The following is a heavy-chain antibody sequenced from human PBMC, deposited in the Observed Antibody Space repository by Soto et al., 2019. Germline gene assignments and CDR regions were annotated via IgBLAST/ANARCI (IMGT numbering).Heavy chain of an antibody. D-gene: IGHD1-26*01. CDR3: ARRYGGNLDY. V-gene: IGHV4-59*08. Sequence: QVQLQESGPGLVKPSETLSLTCTVSGGSISSYYWSWIRQPPGKGLEWIGYIYYSGGTNYNPSLKRRVTISVASSKNHFSLKLSSVTAADTAVYYCARRYGGNLDYWGLGTLVTVSS. CDR1: GGSISSYY. J-gene: IGHJ4*02. CDR2: IYYSGGT.